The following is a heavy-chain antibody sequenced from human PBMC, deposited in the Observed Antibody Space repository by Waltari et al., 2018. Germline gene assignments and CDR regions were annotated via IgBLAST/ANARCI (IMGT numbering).Heavy chain of an antibody. CDR1: GGTFSRYA. D-gene: IGHD3-10*01. CDR3: ARDLHYYGSGSRFDP. Sequence: QVQLVQSGAVVKKPGSSVKVSCEASGGTFSRYAISWVRQAPGQGLEWMGGIYPIFGTANYAQKFQSRATITADESTSTAYMELSSLRSEDTAEYYCARDLHYYGSGSRFDPWGQGTLVTVSS. V-gene: IGHV1-69*01. CDR2: IYPIFGTA. J-gene: IGHJ5*02.